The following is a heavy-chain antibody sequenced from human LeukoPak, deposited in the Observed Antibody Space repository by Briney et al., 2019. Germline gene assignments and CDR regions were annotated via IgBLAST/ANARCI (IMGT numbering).Heavy chain of an antibody. V-gene: IGHV5-51*01. CDR2: IYPGDSDT. D-gene: IGHD3-10*01. Sequence: GESLKISCKGSGYSFTSYWIGWVRQMPGKGLEWMGIIYPGDSDTRYSPSFQCQVTISADKSISTAYLQWSSLKASDTAMYYCARCYYGSGSYSWFDPWGQGTLVTVSS. J-gene: IGHJ5*02. CDR1: GYSFTSYW. CDR3: ARCYYGSGSYSWFDP.